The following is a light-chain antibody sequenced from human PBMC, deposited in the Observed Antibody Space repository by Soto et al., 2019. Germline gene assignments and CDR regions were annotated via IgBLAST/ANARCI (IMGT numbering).Light chain of an antibody. CDR3: TSYVGNDIWV. V-gene: IGLV2-8*01. CDR1: SSDVGAYKY. Sequence: QSVLTQPPSASGSPGQSVTISCTGTSSDVGAYKYVSWYQQYPGKAPKLMIYEVTKRPSGVPDRFSGSKSGNTASLTVSGLQAEDEADYYSTSYVGNDIWVFGGGTKLTVL. J-gene: IGLJ3*02. CDR2: EVT.